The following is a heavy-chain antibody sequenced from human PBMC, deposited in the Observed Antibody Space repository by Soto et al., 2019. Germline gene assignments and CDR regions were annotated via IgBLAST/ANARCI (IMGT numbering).Heavy chain of an antibody. J-gene: IGHJ6*03. V-gene: IGHV4-34*01. CDR3: ARGRVVRGVVVVAATLPYYYYMDV. CDR2: INHSGST. Sequence: PSETLSLTCAVYGGSFSGYYWSWIRQPPGKGLEWIGEINHSGSTNYNPSLKSRVTISVDTSKNQFSLKLSSVTAADTAVYYCARGRVVRGVVVVAATLPYYYYMDVWGKGTTVTVSS. CDR1: GGSFSGYY. D-gene: IGHD2-15*01.